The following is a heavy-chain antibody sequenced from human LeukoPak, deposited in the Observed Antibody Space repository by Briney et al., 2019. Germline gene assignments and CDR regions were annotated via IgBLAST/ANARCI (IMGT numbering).Heavy chain of an antibody. Sequence: AGGYLRLSCAASGFTVSSNYMSWVRQAPGKGLEWVSVIYSGGSTYYADSVKGRFTISRDDSKNTLYLQMNSLKTEDTAVYYCTTDHQTTVSPYYYYYYMDVWGKGTTVTVSS. V-gene: IGHV3-66*01. CDR1: GFTVSSNY. CDR2: IYSGGST. D-gene: IGHD4-11*01. CDR3: TTDHQTTVSPYYYYYYMDV. J-gene: IGHJ6*03.